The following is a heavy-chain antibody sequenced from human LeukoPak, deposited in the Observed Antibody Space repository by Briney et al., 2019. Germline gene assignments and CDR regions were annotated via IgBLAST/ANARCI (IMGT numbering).Heavy chain of an antibody. CDR3: ARDIRDYGDYNWFDP. Sequence: PGGSLRLSCAASGFTFSSYAMHWVRQAPGKGLEWVAVISYDGSNEYYADSVKGRFTISRDNSKNTLYLQMNSLRAEDTAVYYCARDIRDYGDYNWFDPWGQGTLVTVSS. CDR2: ISYDGSNE. CDR1: GFTFSSYA. J-gene: IGHJ5*02. V-gene: IGHV3-30*04. D-gene: IGHD4-17*01.